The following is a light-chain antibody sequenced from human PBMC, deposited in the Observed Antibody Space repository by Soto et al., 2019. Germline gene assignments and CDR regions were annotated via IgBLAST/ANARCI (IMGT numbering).Light chain of an antibody. CDR3: SSYTSSSHVV. J-gene: IGLJ2*01. CDR1: SSDAGGYNY. CDR2: EVS. V-gene: IGLV2-14*01. Sequence: QPVLTQPASVSGSPGQSITISCPGTSSDAGGYNYVSWYQQHPGKAPKLMIYEVSNRPSGVSNRFSGSNSGNTASLTISGLQAEDEADYYCSSYTSSSHVVFGGGTQLTVL.